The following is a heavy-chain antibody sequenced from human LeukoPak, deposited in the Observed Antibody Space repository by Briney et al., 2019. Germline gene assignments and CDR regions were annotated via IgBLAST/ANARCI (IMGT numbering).Heavy chain of an antibody. CDR2: IHPGDYDT. Sequence: GESLKISCKGSGYTFTTYWIAWVRQMPGKGLEWMGIIHPGDYDTRYSPSFQGQVTISADKSISTAYLQWSKLKASDTAMYYCARNYGSGNYYTPSDYWGQGTLVTVSS. CDR1: GYTFTTYW. V-gene: IGHV5-51*01. J-gene: IGHJ4*02. D-gene: IGHD3-10*01. CDR3: ARNYGSGNYYTPSDY.